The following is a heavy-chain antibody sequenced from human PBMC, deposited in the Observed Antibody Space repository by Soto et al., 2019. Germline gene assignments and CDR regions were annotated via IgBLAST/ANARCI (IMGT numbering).Heavy chain of an antibody. Sequence: GASVKVSCKASGYTFTGYGISWVRQAPGQGLEWMGWISAYNGNTNYAQKLQGRVTMTTDTSTSTAYMELRSLRSDDTAVYYCAREGRAAAGYYYYYGMDVWGQGTTVTVSS. J-gene: IGHJ6*02. V-gene: IGHV1-18*01. CDR3: AREGRAAAGYYYYYGMDV. D-gene: IGHD6-13*01. CDR2: ISAYNGNT. CDR1: GYTFTGYG.